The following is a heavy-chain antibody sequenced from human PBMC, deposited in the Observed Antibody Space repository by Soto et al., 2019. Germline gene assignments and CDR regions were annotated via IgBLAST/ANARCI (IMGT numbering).Heavy chain of an antibody. J-gene: IGHJ4*02. CDR2: ISGSGGST. D-gene: IGHD2-2*02. CDR3: AKAAFHCSSTSCYISPPSHRNHFDY. CDR1: GFTFSSYA. Sequence: SGGSLRLSCAASGFTFSSYAMSWVRQAPGKGLEWVSAISGSGGSTYYADSVKGRFTISRDNSKNTLYLQMNSLRAEDTAVYYCAKAAFHCSSTSCYISPPSHRNHFDYWGQGTLVTVSS. V-gene: IGHV3-23*01.